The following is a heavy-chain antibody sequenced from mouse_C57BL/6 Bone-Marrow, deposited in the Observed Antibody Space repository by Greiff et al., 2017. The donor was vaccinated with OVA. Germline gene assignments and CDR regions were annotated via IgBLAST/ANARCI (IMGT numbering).Heavy chain of an antibody. J-gene: IGHJ3*01. CDR3: ARKGSGAWFAY. CDR2: IYPRSGNT. D-gene: IGHD3-2*02. V-gene: IGHV1-81*01. Sequence: QVQLQQSGAELARPGASVKLSCKASGYTFTSYGISWVKQRTGQGLEWIGEIYPRSGNTYYNEKFKGKATLTADKSSRTAYMELRSLTSEDSAVYFCARKGSGAWFAYWCQGTLVTVSA. CDR1: GYTFTSYG.